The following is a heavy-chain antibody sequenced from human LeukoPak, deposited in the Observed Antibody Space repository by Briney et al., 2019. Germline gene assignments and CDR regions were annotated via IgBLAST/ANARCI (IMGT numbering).Heavy chain of an antibody. CDR1: GYSFTSYW. J-gene: IGHJ3*02. CDR3: ARQVGRIAARHDIGDAFDI. V-gene: IGHV5-51*01. CDR2: IYPGDSDT. Sequence: GESLRISCKGSGYSFTSYWIGWVRQMPGKGLEWMGIIYPGDSDTRYSPSFQGQVTISADKSISTAYLQWSSLKASDTAMYYCARQVGRIAARHDIGDAFDIWGQGTMVTVSS. D-gene: IGHD6-6*01.